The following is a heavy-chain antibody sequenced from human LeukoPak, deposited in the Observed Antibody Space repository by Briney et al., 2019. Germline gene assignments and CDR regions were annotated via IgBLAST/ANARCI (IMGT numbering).Heavy chain of an antibody. V-gene: IGHV3-21*01. CDR1: GFTFSSYS. CDR2: ISSSSSYI. Sequence: GGSLRLSCAASGFTFSSYSMNWVRQAPGKGLEWVSSISSSSSYIYYADSVKGRFIITRDNAKNSLYLQMNSLRAEDTAVYYCARDHPYASFDYWGQGTLVTVSS. CDR3: ARDHPYASFDY. J-gene: IGHJ4*02.